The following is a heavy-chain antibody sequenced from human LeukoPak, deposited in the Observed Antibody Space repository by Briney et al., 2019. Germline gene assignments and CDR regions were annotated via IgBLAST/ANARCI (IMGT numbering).Heavy chain of an antibody. Sequence: SETLSLTCTVSGGSISSGSYYWSWIRQPAGKGLEWIGRIYTSGSTNYNPSLKSRVTISVDTSKNQFSLKLSSVTAADAAVYYCAREGAGGLDTDTFDYWGQGTLVTVSS. CDR3: AREGAGGLDTDTFDY. CDR1: GGSISSGSYY. V-gene: IGHV4-61*02. CDR2: IYTSGST. D-gene: IGHD5-18*01. J-gene: IGHJ4*02.